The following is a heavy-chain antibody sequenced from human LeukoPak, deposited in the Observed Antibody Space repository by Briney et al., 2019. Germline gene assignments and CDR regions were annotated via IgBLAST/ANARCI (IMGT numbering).Heavy chain of an antibody. CDR2: IYYSGST. V-gene: IGHV4-39*07. CDR1: GGSIRSSSYY. CDR3: VRVRAAAVPYYFDY. J-gene: IGHJ4*02. D-gene: IGHD6-13*01. Sequence: SETLSLTCTVSGGSIRSSSYYWGWIRQPPGKGLEWIGSIYYSGSTYNNPSLKSRVTISVATSRNQFSLKVTSVTAADAAVYYCVRVRAAAVPYYFDYWGQGTLVTVSS.